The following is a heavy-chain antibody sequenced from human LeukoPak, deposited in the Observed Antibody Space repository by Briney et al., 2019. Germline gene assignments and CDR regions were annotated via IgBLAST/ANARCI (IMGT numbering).Heavy chain of an antibody. V-gene: IGHV5-51*01. CDR3: ARGEQWLVLATHAFDI. CDR2: IYPGDSDT. J-gene: IGHJ3*02. D-gene: IGHD6-19*01. CDR1: GYSFTSYW. Sequence: GESLKISCKGSGYSFTSYWIGWVRQMPGKGLEWMGIIYPGDSDTRYSPSFQGQVTISADKSISTAYLQWSSLKASDTAMYYCARGEQWLVLATHAFDIWGQGTMVTVSS.